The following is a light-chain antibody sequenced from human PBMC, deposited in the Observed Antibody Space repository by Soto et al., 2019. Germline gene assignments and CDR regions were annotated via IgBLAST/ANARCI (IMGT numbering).Light chain of an antibody. CDR1: QGINIW. CDR2: KAS. Sequence: DIQMTQSPSTLSASVGDRVSITCRASQGINIWLAWYQQKPGRAPKLLIHKASTLESGVPSRFTGSGSETEFTLTISSLPPDDFATYYCQQYNVYWTFGQGTKVDIK. CDR3: QQYNVYWT. V-gene: IGKV1-5*03. J-gene: IGKJ1*01.